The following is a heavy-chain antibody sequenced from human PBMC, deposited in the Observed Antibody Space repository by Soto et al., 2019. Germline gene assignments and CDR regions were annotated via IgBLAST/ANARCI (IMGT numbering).Heavy chain of an antibody. Sequence: SVKVSCKASGGTFSSYAISWVRQAPGQGLEWMGGIIPIFGTANYAQKFQGRVTITADESTSTAYMELSSLRSEDTAVYYCARLLTPRGYVDYWGQGSLVTVSS. CDR3: ARLLTPRGYVDY. V-gene: IGHV1-69*13. CDR2: IIPIFGTA. J-gene: IGHJ4*02. D-gene: IGHD2-15*01. CDR1: GGTFSSYA.